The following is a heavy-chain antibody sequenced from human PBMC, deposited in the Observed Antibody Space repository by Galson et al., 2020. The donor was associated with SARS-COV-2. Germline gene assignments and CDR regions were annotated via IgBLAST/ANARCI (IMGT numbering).Heavy chain of an antibody. V-gene: IGHV3-30-3*01. CDR3: ARARAGSVYYYGMDV. J-gene: IGHJ6*02. CDR2: ITYDGSNK. CDR1: GFTFRSYA. Sequence: PGGSMRLSCAASGFTFRSYAMHWVRQAPGKGLEWVAVITYDGSNKYYADSVKGRFTISRDNSKNTLYLQMNSLRAEDTAVYYCARARAGSVYYYGMDVWGQGTTVTVSS.